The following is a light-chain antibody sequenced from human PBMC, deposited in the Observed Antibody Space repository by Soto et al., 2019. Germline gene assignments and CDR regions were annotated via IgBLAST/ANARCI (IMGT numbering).Light chain of an antibody. Sequence: LTQPPSVSGAPGQRVTISCTGSSSNIGAGYDVHWYQQLPGAAPKLLIYGNNNRPSGVPDRFSGSKSGTSASLAITGLQAEDEADYYCQSYDSSLTSWVFGGGTKLTVL. CDR2: GNN. CDR1: SSNIGAGYD. CDR3: QSYDSSLTSWV. J-gene: IGLJ3*02. V-gene: IGLV1-40*01.